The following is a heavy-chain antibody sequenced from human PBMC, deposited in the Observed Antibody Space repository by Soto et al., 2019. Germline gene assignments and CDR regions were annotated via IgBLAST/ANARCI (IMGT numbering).Heavy chain of an antibody. V-gene: IGHV2-26*01. CDR1: GFSLSNARMG. J-gene: IGHJ5*02. CDR3: VLIQRSSGWNNWFDP. CDR2: IFSNDEK. D-gene: IGHD6-19*01. Sequence: SGPTLVNPTETLTLTCTVSGFSLSNARMGVSWIRQPPGKALEWLAHIFSNDEKSYSTSLKTRLTISKDTSKNQVVLTMTNVDPVDTATYYCVLIQRSSGWNNWFDPWGPGTLVTVSS.